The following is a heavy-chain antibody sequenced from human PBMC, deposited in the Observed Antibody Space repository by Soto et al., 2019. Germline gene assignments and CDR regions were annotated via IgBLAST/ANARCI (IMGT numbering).Heavy chain of an antibody. J-gene: IGHJ6*02. CDR3: ARALYDTDSVPVGAESRYYVMDV. D-gene: IGHD3-22*01. Sequence: ASVKVSCKASQYSFTNYCVHWVRQAPGQGLEWMGVINPSGGSTKYAQRFRGRVTMTRDTSTSTVYMDLRSLRPEDTAVYFCARALYDTDSVPVGAESRYYVMDVWGRGTTVTVSS. V-gene: IGHV1-46*01. CDR1: QYSFTNYC. CDR2: INPSGGST.